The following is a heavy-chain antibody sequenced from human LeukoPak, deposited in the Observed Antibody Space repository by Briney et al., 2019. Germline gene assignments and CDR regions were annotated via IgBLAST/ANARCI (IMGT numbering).Heavy chain of an antibody. J-gene: IGHJ4*02. CDR3: AAHRPPGYCSGGSCYSRGYFDY. CDR1: GYSISSGYY. CDR2: IYHSGST. Sequence: PSETLSLTCAVSGYSISSGYYWGWIRQPPGKGLEWIGSIYHSGSTYHNPSLKSRVTISVDTSKNQFSLKLSSVTAADTAVYYCAAHRPPGYCSGGSCYSRGYFDYWGQGTLVTVSS. D-gene: IGHD2-15*01. V-gene: IGHV4-38-2*01.